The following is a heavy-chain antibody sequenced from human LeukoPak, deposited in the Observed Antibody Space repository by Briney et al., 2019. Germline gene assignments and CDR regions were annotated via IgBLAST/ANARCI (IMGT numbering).Heavy chain of an antibody. CDR3: ARARLGAPYMDYYFDY. D-gene: IGHD1-26*01. CDR2: LYYSGST. J-gene: IGHJ4*02. Sequence: PSETLSLTCTVSGGSICSYYWSWIRQPPGKGLEWIAYLYYSGSTTYNPSLKSRVTISVDTSKNQFSLKLSSVTAADTAVYYCARARLGAPYMDYYFDYWGQGTLVTVSS. CDR1: GGSICSYY. V-gene: IGHV4-59*01.